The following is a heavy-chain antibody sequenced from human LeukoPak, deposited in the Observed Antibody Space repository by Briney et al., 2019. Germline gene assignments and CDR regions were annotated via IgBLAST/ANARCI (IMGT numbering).Heavy chain of an antibody. Sequence: GSLRLSCAASGFTLSSYSMNWVRQAPGKGLEWVSSISSSSSYIYYADSVKGRFTISRDNAKNSLYLQMNSLRAEDTAVYYCARDGHMTTVTTIDYYYYYYMDVWGKGTTVTVSS. J-gene: IGHJ6*03. V-gene: IGHV3-21*01. D-gene: IGHD4-11*01. CDR3: ARDGHMTTVTTIDYYYYYYMDV. CDR1: GFTLSSYS. CDR2: ISSSSSYI.